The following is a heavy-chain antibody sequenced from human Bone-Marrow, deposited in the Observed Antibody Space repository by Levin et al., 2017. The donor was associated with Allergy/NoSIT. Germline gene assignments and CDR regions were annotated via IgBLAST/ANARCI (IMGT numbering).Heavy chain of an antibody. V-gene: IGHV4-59*01. D-gene: IGHD6-13*01. CDR2: IYYSGST. Sequence: SQTLSLTCTVSGGSISSYYWSWIRQPPGKGLEWIGYIYYSGSTNYNPSLKSRVTISVDTSRNQFSLKLSSVTAADTAVYYCARVGAAAGYYFDYWGQGTLVTVSS. CDR1: GGSISSYY. J-gene: IGHJ4*02. CDR3: ARVGAAAGYYFDY.